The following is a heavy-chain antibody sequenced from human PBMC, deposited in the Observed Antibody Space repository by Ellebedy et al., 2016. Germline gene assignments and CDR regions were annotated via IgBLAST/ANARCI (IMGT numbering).Heavy chain of an antibody. J-gene: IGHJ4*02. CDR3: ARMEFGGY. D-gene: IGHD3-10*01. CDR1: GGSITSYY. CDR2: AHYSGQK. V-gene: IGHV4-59*01. Sequence: SETLSLTCSVSGGSITSYYWAWIRHSPGRGLEYIGYAHYSGQKHYNPSLKSRVSISLDTSKIQFSLDLDSVIPADTAVYYCARMEFGGYWGQGILVTVSS.